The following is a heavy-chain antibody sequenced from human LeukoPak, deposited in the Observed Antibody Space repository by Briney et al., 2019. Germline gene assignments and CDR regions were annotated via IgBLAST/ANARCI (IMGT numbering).Heavy chain of an antibody. Sequence: PGGSLRLSCAASVFTFSSYSMNWVRQAPGRGLEWVSSISSSSSYIYYADSVKGRFTTSRDNAKNSLYLQMNSLRAEDTAVYYCTRVLGSSWYDYRGQGTLVTVSS. J-gene: IGHJ4*02. CDR1: VFTFSSYS. CDR3: TRVLGSSWYDY. V-gene: IGHV3-21*01. CDR2: ISSSSSYI. D-gene: IGHD6-13*01.